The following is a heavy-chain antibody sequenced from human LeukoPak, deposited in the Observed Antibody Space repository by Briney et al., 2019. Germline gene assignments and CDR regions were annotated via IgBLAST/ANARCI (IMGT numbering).Heavy chain of an antibody. V-gene: IGHV3-11*01. CDR2: ISSSGSTI. D-gene: IGHD3/OR15-3a*01. J-gene: IGHJ4*02. Sequence: GGSLRLSCAASGFTFDDYAMHWVRQAPGKGLEGVSYISSSGSTIYYADSVKGRFTISRDNAKNSLYLQMNSLRAEDTAVYYCARFMDGHLDYWGQGTLVTVSS. CDR1: GFTFDDYA. CDR3: ARFMDGHLDY.